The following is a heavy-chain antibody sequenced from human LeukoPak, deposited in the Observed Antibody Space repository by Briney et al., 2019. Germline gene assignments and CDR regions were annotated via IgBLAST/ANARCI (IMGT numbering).Heavy chain of an antibody. V-gene: IGHV3-33*01. D-gene: IGHD2-2*01. CDR2: IWYDGSNK. J-gene: IGHJ6*02. CDR1: GFTFSSYG. CDR3: ARVKGYCSRTSCYDYYYYAMDV. Sequence: GGSLRLSCAASGFTFSSYGMHWVRQAPGKGLEWVAVIWYDGSNKYYADSVKGRFTISRDNSKNTLFLQMNSLRAEDTAVYYCARVKGYCSRTSCYDYYYYAMDVWGQGTTVTVSS.